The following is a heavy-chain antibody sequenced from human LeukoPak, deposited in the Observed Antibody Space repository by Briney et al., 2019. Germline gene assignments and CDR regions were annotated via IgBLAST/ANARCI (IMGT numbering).Heavy chain of an antibody. D-gene: IGHD3-22*01. V-gene: IGHV4-59*01. J-gene: IGHJ4*02. CDR2: IYYSGST. CDR3: ARVGKRYDSSGPIDY. CDR1: GGSISSYY. Sequence: PSETLSLTCTVSGGSISSYYWSWIRQPPGKGLEWIGYIYYSGSTNYNPILKSRVTISVDTSKNQFSLRLSSVTAADTAVYYCARVGKRYDSSGPIDYWGQGTLVTVSS.